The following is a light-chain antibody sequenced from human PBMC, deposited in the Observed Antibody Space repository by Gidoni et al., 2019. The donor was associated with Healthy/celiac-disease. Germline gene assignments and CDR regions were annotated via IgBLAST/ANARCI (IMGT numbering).Light chain of an antibody. CDR3: QKRYSTPLT. J-gene: IGKJ4*01. CDR1: QSISSY. CDR2: AAS. Sequence: DIQMTQSPSSLSASVGDKVTITCRPSQSISSYLNWYQQKPGKAPKLLIYAASRLQSGVPSRFRGSGYGRDFTITISSLQHADFASYYCQKRYSTPLTPGGGTKVEIK. V-gene: IGKV1-39*01.